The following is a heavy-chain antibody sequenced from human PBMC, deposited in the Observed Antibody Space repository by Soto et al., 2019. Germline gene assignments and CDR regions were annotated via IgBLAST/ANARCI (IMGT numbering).Heavy chain of an antibody. CDR2: IYYSGST. Sequence: SETLSLTCTVSGGSISSGDYYWIWIRQPPGKGLEWIGYIYYSGSTYYNPSLKSRVTISVDTSKNQFSLKLSSVTAADTAVYYCARCRRDRYQLLYYFDYWGQGTLVTVSS. CDR3: ARCRRDRYQLLYYFDY. V-gene: IGHV4-30-4*01. CDR1: GGSISSGDYY. J-gene: IGHJ4*02. D-gene: IGHD2-2*01.